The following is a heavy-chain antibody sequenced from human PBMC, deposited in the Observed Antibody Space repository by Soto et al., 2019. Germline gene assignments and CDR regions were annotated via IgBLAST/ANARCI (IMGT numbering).Heavy chain of an antibody. D-gene: IGHD2-15*01. V-gene: IGHV3-21*01. CDR1: GFTFSSYS. J-gene: IGHJ3*02. CDR2: ISSSSSYI. CDR3: ARDEGEIVVVVAATNTNQNDAFDI. Sequence: GGSLRLSCAASGFTFSSYSMNWVRQAPGKGLEWVSSISSSSSYIYYADSVKGRFTISRDNAKNSLYLQMNSLRAEDTAVYYCARDEGEIVVVVAATNTNQNDAFDIWGQGTMVTVSS.